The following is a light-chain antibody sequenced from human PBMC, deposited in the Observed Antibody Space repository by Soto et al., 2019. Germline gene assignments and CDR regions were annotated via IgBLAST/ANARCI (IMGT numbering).Light chain of an antibody. Sequence: IKLSQSPSSLSASIGDRVTITCRASQGISSALAWYQQKPGKAPKLLMHAASSLDRGVPSRFSGSGSGTDFTLTISSLQPEDFATYYCQQSYRTPRTFGQGTKV. CDR2: AAS. J-gene: IGKJ1*01. V-gene: IGKV1-39*01. CDR1: QGISSA. CDR3: QQSYRTPRT.